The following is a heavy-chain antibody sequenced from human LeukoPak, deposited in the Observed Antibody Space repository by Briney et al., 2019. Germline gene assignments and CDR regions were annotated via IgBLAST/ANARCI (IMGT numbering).Heavy chain of an antibody. CDR3: ARDDYSGAFDI. CDR1: GGSISSYY. CDR2: IYYSGST. D-gene: IGHD4-11*01. V-gene: IGHV4-59*01. Sequence: SETLPLTCTVSGGSISSYYWSWIRQPPGKGLEWIGYIYYSGSTNYNPSLKSRVTISVDTSKNQFSLKLSSVTAADTAVYYCARDDYSGAFDIWGQGTMVTVSS. J-gene: IGHJ3*02.